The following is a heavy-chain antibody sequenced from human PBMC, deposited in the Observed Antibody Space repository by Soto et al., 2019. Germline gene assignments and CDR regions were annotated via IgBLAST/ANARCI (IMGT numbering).Heavy chain of an antibody. CDR3: ARVNYYDSSGYYYLDY. Sequence: EVQLVESGGGLVQPGGSLRLSCAASGFTFSSYSMNWVRQAPGKGLEWVSYISSSSTIYYADSVKGRFTISRDNAKNSLYLQMNSLRDEDTAVYYCARVNYYDSSGYYYLDYWGQGTLVTVSS. CDR1: GFTFSSYS. V-gene: IGHV3-48*02. D-gene: IGHD3-22*01. J-gene: IGHJ4*02. CDR2: ISSSSTI.